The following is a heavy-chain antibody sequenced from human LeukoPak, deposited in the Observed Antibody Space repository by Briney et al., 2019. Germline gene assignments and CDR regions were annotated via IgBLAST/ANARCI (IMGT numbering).Heavy chain of an antibody. CDR2: IIPIFGTA. D-gene: IGHD6-19*01. J-gene: IGHJ6*02. CDR3: ARMLAVAGRLIYGMDV. V-gene: IGHV1-69*01. Sequence: ASVRVSCKASGGTFSSYAISWVRQAPGQGLEWMGGIIPIFGTANYAQKFQGRVTITADESTSTAYMELSSLRSEDTAVYYCARMLAVAGRLIYGMDVWGQGTKVTVSS. CDR1: GGTFSSYA.